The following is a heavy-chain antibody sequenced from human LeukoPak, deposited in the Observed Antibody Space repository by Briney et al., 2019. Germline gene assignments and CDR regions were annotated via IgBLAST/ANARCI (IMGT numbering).Heavy chain of an antibody. J-gene: IGHJ4*02. Sequence: ASETLSLTCTVSGGSITSYFWGWIRQPPGKGLEWIGYSSYTESTNYNPSLKSRVTTSVDTSKNQFFLKVSSVTAADTAVYYCARQGCSSTSCYSDYWGQGTLVTVSS. CDR2: SSYTEST. CDR1: GGSITSYF. D-gene: IGHD2-2*01. CDR3: ARQGCSSTSCYSDY. V-gene: IGHV4-59*08.